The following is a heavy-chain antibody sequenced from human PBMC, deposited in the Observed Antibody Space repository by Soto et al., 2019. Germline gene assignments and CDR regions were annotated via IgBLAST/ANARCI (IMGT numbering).Heavy chain of an antibody. CDR2: IYYSGST. CDR3: ARVVRVTAIFDY. Sequence: SETLSLTCTVSGGSISSYYWTWIRQPPGKGLEWIGYIYYSGSTNYNPSLKSRVTISVATSKTQFSLKLSSVTAADTAVYYCARVVRVTAIFDYWGQGTLVTVSS. V-gene: IGHV4-59*12. D-gene: IGHD2-21*02. CDR1: GGSISSYY. J-gene: IGHJ4*02.